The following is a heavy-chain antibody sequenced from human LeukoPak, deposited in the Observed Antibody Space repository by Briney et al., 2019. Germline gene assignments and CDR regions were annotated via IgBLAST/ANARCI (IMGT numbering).Heavy chain of an antibody. CDR2: VSNSGGST. J-gene: IGHJ4*02. CDR1: GFTFGSSA. CDR3: AKDRISYTTSPGELSH. V-gene: IGHV3-23*01. Sequence: GGSLRLSCAASGFTFGSSAMGWVRQAPGKGLEWVSAVSNSGGSTFYADSVMGRFTISRDNSLYTVYLQMDSLRGDDTAVYYCAKDRISYTTSPGELSHWGQGTLVIVSS. D-gene: IGHD3-10*01.